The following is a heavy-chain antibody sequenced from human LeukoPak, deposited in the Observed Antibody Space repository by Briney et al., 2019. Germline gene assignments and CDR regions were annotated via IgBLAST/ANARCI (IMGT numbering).Heavy chain of an antibody. CDR3: ARVLGIAAAGRPLDY. CDR2: IEPNSGGT. Sequence: ASVKVSCKASGYTFTGYYMQWVRQAPGQGLEWMGWIEPNSGGTNSAQKFQGRVTMTRDTSISTAYMELSRLRSDDTAVYYCARVLGIAAAGRPLDYWGQGTLVTVSS. J-gene: IGHJ4*02. V-gene: IGHV1-2*02. CDR1: GYTFTGYY. D-gene: IGHD6-13*01.